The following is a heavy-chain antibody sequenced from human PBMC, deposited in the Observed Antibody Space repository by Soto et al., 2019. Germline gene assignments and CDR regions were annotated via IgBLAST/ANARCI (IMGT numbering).Heavy chain of an antibody. CDR1: GYTFTSYG. CDR3: ARSSDDYGDYLHPEYFQH. J-gene: IGHJ1*01. D-gene: IGHD4-17*01. Sequence: QVQLVQSGAEVKKPGASVKVSCKASGYTFTSYGISWVRQAPGQGLEWMGWISAYNGNTNYAQKLQGRVTMTTDTSTSTAYMELRSLRSDDTAVYYCARSSDDYGDYLHPEYFQHWGQGTLVTVSS. CDR2: ISAYNGNT. V-gene: IGHV1-18*01.